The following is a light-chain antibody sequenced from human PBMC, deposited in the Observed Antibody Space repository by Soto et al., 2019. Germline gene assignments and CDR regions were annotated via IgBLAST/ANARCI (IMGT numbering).Light chain of an antibody. CDR1: QSVSSY. CDR2: GAS. CDR3: QQYGRSPWT. J-gene: IGKJ1*01. Sequence: EIVLTQSPGTVSLSPGXXATXXCMASQSVSSYLAWYQQKPGQAPRLLIYGASSRATGIPDRFSGSGSGTDFTLTISRLEPEDFAVYYCQQYGRSPWTFGQGAKVDIK. V-gene: IGKV3-20*01.